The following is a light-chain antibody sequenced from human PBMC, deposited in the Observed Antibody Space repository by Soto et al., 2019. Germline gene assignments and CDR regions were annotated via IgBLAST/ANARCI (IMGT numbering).Light chain of an antibody. J-gene: IGKJ1*01. CDR2: KAS. V-gene: IGKV1-5*03. Sequence: IQVTQSRSTLSASVGDRVTITCRASGNIDTGWAWHQQKPGKAPKLLTSKASSLESGVPSRFSGSGSGTEFTLTISSLQTDDFATYSCPQYNSYSATFGQGTKVDIK. CDR1: GNIDTG. CDR3: PQYNSYSAT.